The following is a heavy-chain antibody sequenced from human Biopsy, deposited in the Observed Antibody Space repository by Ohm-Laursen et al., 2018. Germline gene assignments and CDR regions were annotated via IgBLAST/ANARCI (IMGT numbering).Heavy chain of an antibody. CDR1: GFTFSSYW. CDR3: ARDPIVGSKADGMDV. J-gene: IGHJ6*02. CDR2: INLDGSEK. V-gene: IGHV3-7*01. Sequence: GSLRLSCAASGFTFSSYWMGWVRQAPGKGLEWVANINLDGSEKYYVDSVKGRFTMSRDNAKNSLYLQMNSLGAEDTAVYYCARDPIVGSKADGMDVWGQGTTVTVSS. D-gene: IGHD1-26*01.